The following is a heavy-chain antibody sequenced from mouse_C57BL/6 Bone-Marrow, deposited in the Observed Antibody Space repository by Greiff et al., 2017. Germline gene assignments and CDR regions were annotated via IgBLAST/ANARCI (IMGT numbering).Heavy chain of an antibody. D-gene: IGHD2-4*01. V-gene: IGHV5-4*01. J-gene: IGHJ2*01. Sequence: EVKLMESGGGLVKPGGSLKLSCAASGFTFSSYAMSWVRQTPEKRLEWVATISDGGSYTYYPDNVKGRFTISRDNAKNNLYLQMSHLKSEDTAMYYCARDRDYVDYWGQGTTLTVSS. CDR1: GFTFSSYA. CDR3: ARDRDYVDY. CDR2: ISDGGSYT.